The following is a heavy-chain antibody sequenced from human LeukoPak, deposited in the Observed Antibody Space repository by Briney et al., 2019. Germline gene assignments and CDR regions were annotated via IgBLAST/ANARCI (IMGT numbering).Heavy chain of an antibody. CDR1: GYTFTSYG. CDR2: ISAYNGNT. V-gene: IGHV1-18*01. CDR3: ARDGIAAAGTYRHAKNYYYYGMDV. J-gene: IGHJ6*02. Sequence: ASVKASCKASGYTFTSYGISWVRQAPGQGLEWMGWISAYNGNTNYAQKLQGRVTMTTDTSTSTAYMELRSLRSDDTAVYYCARDGIAAAGTYRHAKNYYYYGMDVWGQGTTVTVSS. D-gene: IGHD6-13*01.